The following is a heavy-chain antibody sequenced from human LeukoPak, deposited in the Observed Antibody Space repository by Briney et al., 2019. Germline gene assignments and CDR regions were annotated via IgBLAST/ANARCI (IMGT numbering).Heavy chain of an antibody. D-gene: IGHD3-10*01. J-gene: IGHJ6*03. Sequence: PSETLSLTCTFSGGSISSGSYYWSLIPQPAGKGLEWIWRIYTSGSTNYNPSLKSRVTISVDTSKNQFSLKLSSVTAADTAVYYCVRGGSRSWDYYNSYYMDVWGKGTSVTVSS. CDR1: GGSISSGSYY. CDR3: VRGGSRSWDYYNSYYMDV. CDR2: IYTSGST. V-gene: IGHV4-61*02.